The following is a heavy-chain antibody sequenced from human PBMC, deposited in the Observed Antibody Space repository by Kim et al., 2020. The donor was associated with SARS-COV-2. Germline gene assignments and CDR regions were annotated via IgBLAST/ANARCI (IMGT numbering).Heavy chain of an antibody. CDR1: GGTFISYA. Sequence: SVKVSCKASGGTFISYAISWVRQAPGQGLEWMGRIIPILGIANYAQKFQGRVTITADKSTSTAYMELSSLRSEDTAVYYCARPNTVTTVRYYYDYGMDVWGQVTTVTVSS. J-gene: IGHJ6*02. V-gene: IGHV1-69*04. D-gene: IGHD4-17*01. CDR2: IIPILGIA. CDR3: ARPNTVTTVRYYYDYGMDV.